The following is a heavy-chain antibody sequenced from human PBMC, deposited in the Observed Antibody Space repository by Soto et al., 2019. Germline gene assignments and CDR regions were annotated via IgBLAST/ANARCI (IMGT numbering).Heavy chain of an antibody. CDR2: IYYSGNT. V-gene: IGHV4-39*01. J-gene: IGHJ6*02. CDR1: GGSISSSTYY. Sequence: SETLSLSCTVSGGSISSSTYYWGWIRQPPGTGLEWIGSIYYSGNTHYNPSLKSRVTISVDTSKNQFSLKLSSVTAADTAVYYCARSGGAAAGTAYYYYVMDVWAQGTTVTVSS. D-gene: IGHD6-13*01. CDR3: ARSGGAAAGTAYYYYVMDV.